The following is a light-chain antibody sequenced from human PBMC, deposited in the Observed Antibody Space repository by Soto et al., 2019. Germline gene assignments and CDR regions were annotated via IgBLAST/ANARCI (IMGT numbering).Light chain of an antibody. CDR3: AAWDVSLNGVV. V-gene: IGLV1-36*01. CDR1: SSNIGNNA. Sequence: QSVLTQPPSVSEAPRQRVTISCSGSSSNIGNNAVNWYQQIPGKAPKLLIYYDDLLPPEVSDRFSGSKSGTSASLAISGLQSEDEAEYYCAAWDVSLNGVVFGGGTKLTVL. J-gene: IGLJ2*01. CDR2: YDD.